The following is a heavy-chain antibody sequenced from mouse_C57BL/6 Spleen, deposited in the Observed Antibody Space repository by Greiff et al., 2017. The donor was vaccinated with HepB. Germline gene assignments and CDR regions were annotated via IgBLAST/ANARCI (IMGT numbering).Heavy chain of an antibody. J-gene: IGHJ4*01. CDR3: ASGRSYYDSLHAMDY. CDR2: IYPGSGST. D-gene: IGHD2-4*01. CDR1: GYTFTSYW. Sequence: QVQLQQPGAELVKPGASVKMSCKASGYTFTSYWITWVKQRPGQGLEWIGDIYPGSGSTNYNEKFKSKATLTVDTSSSTAYMQLSSLTSEDSAVYYCASGRSYYDSLHAMDYWGQGTSVTVSS. V-gene: IGHV1-55*01.